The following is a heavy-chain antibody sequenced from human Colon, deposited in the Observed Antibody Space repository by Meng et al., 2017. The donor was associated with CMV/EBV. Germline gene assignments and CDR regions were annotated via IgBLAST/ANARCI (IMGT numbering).Heavy chain of an antibody. D-gene: IGHD3-22*01. CDR1: GGTFTSYT. CDR2: VIPMTDIT. CDR3: ARAARSGNYAVFYSLDL. Sequence: SVKVSCKASGGTFTSYTFSWVRQAPGQGLEWMGRVIPMTDITNYAQKFQGRLTITADKSTNTAFMELSSLRSEDTAVYYCARAARSGNYAVFYSLDLWGQGTTVTVSS. V-gene: IGHV1-69*02. J-gene: IGHJ6*02.